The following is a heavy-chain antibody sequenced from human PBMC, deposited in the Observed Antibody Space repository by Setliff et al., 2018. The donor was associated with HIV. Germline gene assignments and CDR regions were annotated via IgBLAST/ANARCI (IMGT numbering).Heavy chain of an antibody. CDR3: ARDQTGVAAAAFGGGSAWSDEGFDI. CDR1: GGPLSNYV. Sequence: SVKVSCKTSGGPLSNYVITWVRQAPGQGLAWMGMIIPMYNIPAYAQKFQGRVTFTADESTSTAYMELSSLSSEDTAVYYCARDQTGVAAAAFGGGSAWSDEGFDIWGQGTMVTVSS. J-gene: IGHJ3*02. D-gene: IGHD6-13*01. V-gene: IGHV1-69*13. CDR2: IIPMYNIP.